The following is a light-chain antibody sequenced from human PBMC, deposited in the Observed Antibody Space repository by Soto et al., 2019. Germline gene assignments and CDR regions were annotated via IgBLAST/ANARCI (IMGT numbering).Light chain of an antibody. V-gene: IGLV2-8*01. Sequence: QSALTQPPSASGSPGQSVTISCTGTSSDVGAYNYVSWYQQHPGKAPKLMIFEVSKRPSGVPDRFSGSKSGDTASLTVSGLQAEDEADYYCSSYGGGINYLIFGGGTKLTVL. CDR1: SSDVGAYNY. J-gene: IGLJ2*01. CDR2: EVS. CDR3: SSYGGGINYLI.